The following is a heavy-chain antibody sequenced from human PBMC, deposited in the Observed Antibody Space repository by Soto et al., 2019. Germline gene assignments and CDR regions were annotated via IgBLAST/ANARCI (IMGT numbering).Heavy chain of an antibody. Sequence: ASVKVSCKASGYTFTSYGISWVRQAPGQGLEWMGWISAYNGNTNYAQKFQGWVTMTRDTSISTAYMELSRLRSDDTAVYYCARDLVVGDYYGSGSAMDYWGQGTLVTVSS. J-gene: IGHJ4*02. V-gene: IGHV1-18*01. CDR1: GYTFTSYG. CDR3: ARDLVVGDYYGSGSAMDY. D-gene: IGHD3-10*01. CDR2: ISAYNGNT.